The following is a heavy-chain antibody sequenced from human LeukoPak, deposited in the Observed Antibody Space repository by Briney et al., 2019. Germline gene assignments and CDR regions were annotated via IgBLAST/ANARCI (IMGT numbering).Heavy chain of an antibody. CDR2: INANTGNP. Sequence: EASVKVSCKASGYTFTSYAMNWVRQAPGQGLEWMGWINANTGNPTYAQGFTGRFLFSLDTSVTTAYLEISSLQAEDTAVYARAPGIAEPDGYFMDVWGKGTTVTVSS. CDR1: GYTFTSYA. V-gene: IGHV7-4-1*02. D-gene: IGHD6-13*01. CDR3: APGIAEPDGYFMDV. J-gene: IGHJ6*03.